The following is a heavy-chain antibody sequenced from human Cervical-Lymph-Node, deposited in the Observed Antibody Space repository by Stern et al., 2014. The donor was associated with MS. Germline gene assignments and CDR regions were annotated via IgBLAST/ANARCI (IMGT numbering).Heavy chain of an antibody. CDR3: ASRWSGTYYGQNWFDP. J-gene: IGHJ5*02. CDR1: GDSITSGGHY. V-gene: IGHV4-31*03. CDR2: IYNSGAT. Sequence: QLQESGPGLVKPSQTLSLTCTVSGDSITSGGHYWSWIRQHPGKGLEWIGYIYNSGATFYNPSLKGRVTISLDTSKNQFSLQLSSVTAADTAIYYCASRWSGTYYGQNWFDPWGQGSLVTVST. D-gene: IGHD1-26*01.